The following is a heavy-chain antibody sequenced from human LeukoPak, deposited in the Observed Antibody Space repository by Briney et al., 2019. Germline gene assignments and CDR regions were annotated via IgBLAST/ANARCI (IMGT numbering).Heavy chain of an antibody. V-gene: IGHV3-30*04. J-gene: IGHJ4*02. D-gene: IGHD6-19*01. CDR3: ARSVIAVAGDFDY. CDR2: ISYDGSNK. CDR1: GFTFSSYA. Sequence: GGSLRLSCAASGFTFSSYAMHWVRQAPGKGLEWVAVISYDGSNKYYADSVKGQFTISRDNSKNTLYLQMNSLRAEDTAVYYCARSVIAVAGDFDYWGQGTLVTVSS.